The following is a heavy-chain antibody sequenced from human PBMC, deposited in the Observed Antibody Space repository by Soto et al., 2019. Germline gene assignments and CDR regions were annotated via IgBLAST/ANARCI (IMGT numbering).Heavy chain of an antibody. CDR3: ARSGDGYNSAFDI. CDR2: ISAYNGNT. J-gene: IGHJ3*02. V-gene: IGHV1-18*01. Sequence: SVKGSCRASGYTFTSYGISWGRQAPGQGLEWMGWISAYNGNTNYAQKLQGRVTMTTDTSTSTAYMELRSLRSDDTAVYYCARSGDGYNSAFDIWGQGTMVTVSS. D-gene: IGHD5-12*01. CDR1: GYTFTSYG.